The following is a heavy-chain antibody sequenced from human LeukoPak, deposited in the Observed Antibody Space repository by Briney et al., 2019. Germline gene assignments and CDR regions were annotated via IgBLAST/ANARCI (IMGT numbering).Heavy chain of an antibody. V-gene: IGHV3-15*01. Sequence: GGSLRLSCAASGFTFSNAWMSWVRQAPGKGLEWVGRIKSKTDGGTTDYAAPVKGRFIISRDDSKNTMYLQMNSLKIDDTAVYYCSETGGDGHWGQGTLVTVSS. D-gene: IGHD2-21*02. J-gene: IGHJ4*02. CDR1: GFTFSNAW. CDR2: IKSKTDGGTT. CDR3: SETGGDGH.